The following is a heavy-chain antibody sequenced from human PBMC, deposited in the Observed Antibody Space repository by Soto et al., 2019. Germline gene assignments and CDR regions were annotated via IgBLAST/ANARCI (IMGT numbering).Heavy chain of an antibody. J-gene: IGHJ4*02. CDR2: IWSDGSNK. V-gene: IGHV3-33*01. D-gene: IGHD3-22*01. Sequence: GGSLRLSCAASGFTFSSYGMHWVRQAPGKGLEWVAVIWSDGSNKYYADSVKGRFTISRGNSKNTLYLQMNSLRAEDTAVYYCARYYYDSSGYYPLWGQGTLVTVSS. CDR3: ARYYYDSSGYYPL. CDR1: GFTFSSYG.